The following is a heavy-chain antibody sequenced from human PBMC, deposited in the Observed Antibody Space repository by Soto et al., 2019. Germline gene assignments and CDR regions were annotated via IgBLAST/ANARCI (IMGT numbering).Heavy chain of an antibody. CDR3: VSPHSESSNAFDL. D-gene: IGHD3-10*01. CDR1: GFSFSHYA. Sequence: HPGGSLRLSCAASGFSFSHYAMHWVRQPPGKGLEWVALISYDGENQYFTDPVRGRFTISRDDSKTAVYLEMNDLRLDDTATYYCVSPHSESSNAFDLWGQGTLVTVSS. J-gene: IGHJ5*02. CDR2: ISYDGENQ. V-gene: IGHV3-30*04.